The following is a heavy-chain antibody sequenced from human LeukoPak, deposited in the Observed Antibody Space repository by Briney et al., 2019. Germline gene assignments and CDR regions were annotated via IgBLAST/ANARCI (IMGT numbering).Heavy chain of an antibody. CDR2: ISWNSGSI. J-gene: IGHJ4*02. CDR3: AIVGPISGYDVYFDY. D-gene: IGHD5-12*01. CDR1: GFTFDDYA. Sequence: GRSLRLSCAASGFTFDDYAMHWVRQAPGKGLEWVSGISWNSGSIGYADSVKGRFTISRDNAKNSLYLQMNSLRAEDTALYYCAIVGPISGYDVYFDYWGQGTLVTVSS. V-gene: IGHV3-9*01.